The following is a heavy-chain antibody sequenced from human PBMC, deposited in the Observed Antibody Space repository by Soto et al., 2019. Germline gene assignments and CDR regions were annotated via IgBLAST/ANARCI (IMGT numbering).Heavy chain of an antibody. CDR1: GFNFYYAW. Sequence: PGGSLRLSCAASGFNFYYAWMTWVRQVPGKGLEWVGRIKSKPGGGTTDFAAPVKGRFTISRDDSKNTVYLQMDSLKAEDTALYYCAKVYTVDHQVMDVWGQGTTVTVSS. J-gene: IGHJ6*02. CDR3: AKVYTVDHQVMDV. V-gene: IGHV3-15*05. D-gene: IGHD4-17*01. CDR2: IKSKPGGGTT.